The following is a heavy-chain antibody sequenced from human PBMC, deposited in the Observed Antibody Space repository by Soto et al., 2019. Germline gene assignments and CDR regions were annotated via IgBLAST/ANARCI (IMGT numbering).Heavy chain of an antibody. CDR1: GFTFDDYA. CDR3: AKTAFEPPGEYQLPENWYFDL. J-gene: IGHJ2*01. D-gene: IGHD2-2*01. Sequence: GGSLRLSCAACGFTFDDYAMHWVRQAPGKGLEWVSGISWNSGSIGYADSVKGRFTISRDNAKNSLYLQMNSLRAEDTALYYCAKTAFEPPGEYQLPENWYFDLWGRGTLVTVSS. V-gene: IGHV3-9*01. CDR2: ISWNSGSI.